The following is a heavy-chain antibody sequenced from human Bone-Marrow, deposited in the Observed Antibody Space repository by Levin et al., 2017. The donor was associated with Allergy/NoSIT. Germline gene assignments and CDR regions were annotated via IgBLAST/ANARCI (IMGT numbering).Heavy chain of an antibody. V-gene: IGHV2-5*02. D-gene: IGHD7-27*01. CDR3: AHSPAVIGAARPELAGTQYYFDN. Sequence: SGPTLVKPTQTLTLTCSFSGFSLITKGVAVSWIRQPPGKALEWLALIYWDGDKRYSPSLKGRLTITKDTSNNQVVLSMTNMDPLDTATYFCAHSPAVIGAARPELAGTQYYFDNWGQGTLVTVSS. J-gene: IGHJ4*02. CDR2: IYWDGDK. CDR1: GFSLITKGVA.